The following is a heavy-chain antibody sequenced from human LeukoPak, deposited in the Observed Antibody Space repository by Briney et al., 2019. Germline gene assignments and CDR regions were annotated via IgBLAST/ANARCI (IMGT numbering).Heavy chain of an antibody. V-gene: IGHV1-8*02. CDR1: GYTFTGYY. D-gene: IGHD1-26*01. CDR2: MNPNSGHT. J-gene: IGHJ1*01. CDR3: ARINSGSREQPH. Sequence: ASVKVSCKASGYTFTGYYMHWVRQATGQGLEWMGWMNPNSGHTGYAQKFQGRVTMTRNTSISTAYMELSSLRSEDTAVYYCARINSGSREQPHWGQGTLVTVSS.